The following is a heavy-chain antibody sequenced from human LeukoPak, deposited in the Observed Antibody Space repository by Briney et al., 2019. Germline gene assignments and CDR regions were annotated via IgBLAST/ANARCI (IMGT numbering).Heavy chain of an antibody. Sequence: SESLSLTGTVSGGSISSHYWSWVWQTQGKGREWIGYIDYSGYSYFNPSLKSRVTISVDTSKNQFPLKLSSVTAADTAVYYCARLRDWFDPWGQGTLVTVSS. V-gene: IGHV4-59*11. CDR1: GGSISSHY. J-gene: IGHJ5*02. CDR2: IDYSGYS. CDR3: ARLRDWFDP.